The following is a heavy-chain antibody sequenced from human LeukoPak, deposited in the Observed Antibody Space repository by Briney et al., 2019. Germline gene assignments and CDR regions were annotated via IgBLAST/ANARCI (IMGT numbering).Heavy chain of an antibody. J-gene: IGHJ5*02. CDR1: GGSISSYY. CDR3: ARDVDATSGWFDP. Sequence: SETLSLTCTVSGGSISSYYWSWIRQPPGKGLEWIGGINHSRTTNYNPSLKSRVTISVDTSKNQFSLNLSSVTAADTAVYYCARDVDATSGWFDPWGQGTLVTVSS. D-gene: IGHD2-15*01. CDR2: INHSRTT. V-gene: IGHV4-34*01.